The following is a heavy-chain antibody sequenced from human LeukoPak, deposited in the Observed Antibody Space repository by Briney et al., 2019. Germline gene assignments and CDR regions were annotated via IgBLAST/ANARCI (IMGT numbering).Heavy chain of an antibody. V-gene: IGHV3-7*01. J-gene: IGHJ4*02. CDR1: GFAFSSYW. D-gene: IGHD3-3*01. CDR2: IKQDGSEK. CDR3: AGGPGFLIDC. Sequence: GGSLRLSCAASGFAFSSYWMSWVRQAPGKGLEWVANIKQDGSEKHYVDSVKGRLTISRDNAKNLLYLQMNSLRVEDTAVYYCAGGPGFLIDCWGQGTLVTVSS.